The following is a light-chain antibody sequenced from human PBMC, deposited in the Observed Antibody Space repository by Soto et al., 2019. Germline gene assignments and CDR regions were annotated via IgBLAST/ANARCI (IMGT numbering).Light chain of an antibody. J-gene: IGKJ1*01. Sequence: EIVLTQTPLLSPVTLGQPASISCRSSRSLVASDGNAYLTWLHQRPGQPPRPLIYKVSQRLSGVPDRFSGSGAGTDFTLHISRVEAEDVGTYFCMQATQLRTFGQGTKVEIK. CDR2: KVS. V-gene: IGKV2-24*01. CDR1: RSLVASDGNAY. CDR3: MQATQLRT.